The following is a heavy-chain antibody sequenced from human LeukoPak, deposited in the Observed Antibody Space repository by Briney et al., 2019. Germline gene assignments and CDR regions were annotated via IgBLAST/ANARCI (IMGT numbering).Heavy chain of an antibody. D-gene: IGHD1-26*01. CDR3: ARDLWYSGSRAPPRAFDI. V-gene: IGHV3-48*03. CDR1: GFIFRRYE. Sequence: GGSLRLSCGVSGFIFRRYEMNGVPQAPGKGLEWVSFISSSGRTMYYADSMKGRFTVSRDNAKNSVYLQMNSLRAEDTAVYYCARDLWYSGSRAPPRAFDIWGQGTMVTVSS. CDR2: ISSSGRTM. J-gene: IGHJ3*02.